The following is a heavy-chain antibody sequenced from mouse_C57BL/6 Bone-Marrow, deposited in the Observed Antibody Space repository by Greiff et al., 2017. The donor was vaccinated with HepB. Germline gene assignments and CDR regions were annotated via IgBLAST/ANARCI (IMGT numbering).Heavy chain of an antibody. V-gene: IGHV1-69*01. CDR1: GYTFTSYW. CDR3: AIEGYGNYVFAY. CDR2: IDPSDSYT. D-gene: IGHD2-10*02. J-gene: IGHJ3*01. Sequence: VQLKQPGAELVMPGASVKLSCKASGYTFTSYWMHWVKQRPGQGLEWIGEIDPSDSYTNYNQKFKGKSTLTVDKSSSTAYMQLSSLTSEDSAVYYCAIEGYGNYVFAYWGQGTLVTVSA.